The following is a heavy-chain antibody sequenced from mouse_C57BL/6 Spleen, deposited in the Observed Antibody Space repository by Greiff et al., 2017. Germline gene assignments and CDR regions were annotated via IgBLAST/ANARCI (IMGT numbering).Heavy chain of an antibody. CDR2: IYPGDGDT. Sequence: QVQLQQSGPELVKPGASVKISCKASGYAFSSSWMNWVKQRPGQGLEWIGRIYPGDGDTNYNGKFKGKATLTADKSSSTAYMQLSSLTSEDSAVYFCAREGRGGNCFAYWGQGTMLTVSA. CDR1: GYAFSSSW. V-gene: IGHV1-82*01. D-gene: IGHD1-1*02. CDR3: AREGRGGNCFAY. J-gene: IGHJ2*01.